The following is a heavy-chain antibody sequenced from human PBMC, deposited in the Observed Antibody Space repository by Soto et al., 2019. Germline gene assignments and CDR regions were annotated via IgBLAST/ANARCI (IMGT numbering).Heavy chain of an antibody. J-gene: IGHJ6*02. CDR1: GYTFTSYY. V-gene: IGHV1-46*01. D-gene: IGHD2-2*01. Sequence: ASVKVSCKASGYTFTSYYMHWVRQAPGQGLEWMGIINPSGGSTSYAQKFQGRVTMTRDTSTSTVYMELSSLRSEDTAVYYCSRVSPAVVPAAISNYGMDVWGQGTTVTVSS. CDR3: SRVSPAVVPAAISNYGMDV. CDR2: INPSGGST.